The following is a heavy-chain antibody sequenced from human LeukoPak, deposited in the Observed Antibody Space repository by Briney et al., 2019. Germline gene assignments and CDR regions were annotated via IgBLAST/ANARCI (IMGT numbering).Heavy chain of an antibody. D-gene: IGHD5-18*01. V-gene: IGHV3-48*03. CDR3: ARDRGLNSYGLDY. CDR2: IGGSGTPI. J-gene: IGHJ4*02. CDR1: GFTFSSYE. Sequence: GGSLRLSCAASGFTFSSYEMNWVRQAPGKGLEWVSYIGGSGTPIYYADSVKGRSTISRDNAKNSLYLQMNSLRAEDTAVYYCARDRGLNSYGLDYWGQGTLVTVSS.